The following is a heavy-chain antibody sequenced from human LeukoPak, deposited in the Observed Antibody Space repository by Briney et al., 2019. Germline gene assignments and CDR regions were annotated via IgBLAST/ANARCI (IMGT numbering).Heavy chain of an antibody. V-gene: IGHV1-24*01. CDR3: ATDTSTWPVDF. CDR2: FDPEDGEA. D-gene: IGHD2-2*01. CDR1: GYTLNEVS. J-gene: IGHJ4*02. Sequence: ASVKVSCKVSGYTLNEVSMHWVRQAPGKGLEWVGTFDPEDGEAVYSQNFRGRVTMTEDTSTDTAYLELSSLRSEDTAVYYCATDTSTWPVDFWGQGTLVTVSS.